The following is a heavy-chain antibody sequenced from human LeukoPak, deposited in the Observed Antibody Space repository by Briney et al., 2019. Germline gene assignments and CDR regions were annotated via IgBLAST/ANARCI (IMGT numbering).Heavy chain of an antibody. J-gene: IGHJ5*02. CDR1: GFTFSSYS. D-gene: IGHD3-10*01. CDR2: ISSSSSYI. CDR3: ARDFGNTMVRGVINWFDP. Sequence: GGSLRLSCAASGFTFSSYSMNWFRQAPGKGLEWVSSISSSSSYIYYADSVKGRFTISRDNAKNSLYLQMNSLRAEDTAVYYCARDFGNTMVRGVINWFDPWGQGTLVTVSS. V-gene: IGHV3-21*01.